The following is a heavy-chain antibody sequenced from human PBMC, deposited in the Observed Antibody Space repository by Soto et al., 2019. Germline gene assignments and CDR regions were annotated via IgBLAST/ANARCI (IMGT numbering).Heavy chain of an antibody. V-gene: IGHV1-69*13. D-gene: IGHD6-13*01. J-gene: IGHJ4*02. CDR1: GGTFSSYA. CDR3: ASASGEQQLVGY. Sequence: SVKVSCKASGGTFSSYAISWVRQAPGQGLEWMGGIIPIFGTANYAQKFQGRVTITADESTSTAYMELSSLRSEDTAVYYCASASGEQQLVGYWGQGTLVTVSS. CDR2: IIPIFGTA.